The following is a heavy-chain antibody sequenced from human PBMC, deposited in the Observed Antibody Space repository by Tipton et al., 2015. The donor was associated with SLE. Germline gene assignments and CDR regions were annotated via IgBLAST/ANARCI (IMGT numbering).Heavy chain of an antibody. J-gene: IGHJ4*02. V-gene: IGHV3-20*04. Sequence: SLRLSCAASGFTFDDYGMSWVRQAPGKGLEWVSGISWNGARTDHADSVKGRFTTSRDNAKNSLYLQMNSLRAEDTAVYYCARGRGIAPYWGQGTLVTVSS. D-gene: IGHD6-13*01. CDR1: GFTFDDYG. CDR2: ISWNGART. CDR3: ARGRGIAPY.